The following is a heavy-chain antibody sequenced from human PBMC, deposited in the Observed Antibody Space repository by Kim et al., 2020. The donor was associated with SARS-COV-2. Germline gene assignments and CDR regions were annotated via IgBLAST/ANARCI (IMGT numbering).Heavy chain of an antibody. CDR3: AKEVVAGRYFDY. D-gene: IGHD6-19*01. J-gene: IGHJ4*02. Sequence: YADSVKGRFTISRDNSKNTLYLQMNSLRAEDTAVYYCAKEVVAGRYFDYWGQGTLVTVSS. V-gene: IGHV3-23*01.